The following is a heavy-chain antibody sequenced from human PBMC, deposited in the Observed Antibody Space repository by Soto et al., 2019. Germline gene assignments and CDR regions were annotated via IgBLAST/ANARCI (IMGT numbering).Heavy chain of an antibody. J-gene: IGHJ4*02. D-gene: IGHD6-19*01. CDR1: GYTFINYG. CDR2: ISGSNGDT. V-gene: IGHV1-18*01. Sequence: VQLVQSGAEVKESGASVKVSCKASGYTFINYGVAWVRRAHGQGPEWMGWISGSNGDTKYAQNLQNRVSLTTDTSTNTDYIALMSLRPDDTAIYFCGRGGLAVSGTYDYWGQGTLVTVSS. CDR3: GRGGLAVSGTYDY.